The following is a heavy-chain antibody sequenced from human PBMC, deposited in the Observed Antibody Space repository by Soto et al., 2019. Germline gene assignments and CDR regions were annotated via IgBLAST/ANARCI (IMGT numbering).Heavy chain of an antibody. D-gene: IGHD2-15*01. CDR2: INHSGST. J-gene: IGHJ5*02. CDR1: GGSFSGYY. V-gene: IGHV4-34*01. Sequence: QVQLQQWGAGLLKPSETLSLTCAVYGGSFSGYYWSWIRQPPGKGLEWIGEINHSGSTNYNPSLKSRVTISVDTSKNQFSLKLSSVTAADTAVYYCARQYCSGGSCYSWFDPWGQGTLVTVSS. CDR3: ARQYCSGGSCYSWFDP.